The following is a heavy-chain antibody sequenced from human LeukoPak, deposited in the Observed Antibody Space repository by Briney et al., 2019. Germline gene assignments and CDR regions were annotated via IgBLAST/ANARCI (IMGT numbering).Heavy chain of an antibody. Sequence: SSETLSLTCTVSGGSISSSSYYWGWIRQPPGKGLEWIGSIYYSGSTYYNPSLKSRVTISVDTSKNQFSLKLSSVTAADTAMYYCAGGSWYYPFDYWGQGTLVTVSS. V-gene: IGHV4-39*01. J-gene: IGHJ4*02. CDR1: GGSISSSSYY. D-gene: IGHD6-13*01. CDR2: IYYSGST. CDR3: AGGSWYYPFDY.